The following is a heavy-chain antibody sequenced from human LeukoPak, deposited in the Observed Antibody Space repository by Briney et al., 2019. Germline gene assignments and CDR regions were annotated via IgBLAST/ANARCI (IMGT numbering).Heavy chain of an antibody. CDR2: IWYDGSNK. V-gene: IGHV3-30*02. J-gene: IGHJ4*02. Sequence: PGGSLRLSCAASGFTFSSYGMHWVRQAPGKGLEWVAVIWYDGSNKYYADSVKGRFTISRDNSKNTLYLQMNSLRAEDAAVYYCAKDRSSSWYFLGYFDYWGQGTLVSVSS. CDR1: GFTFSSYG. CDR3: AKDRSSSWYFLGYFDY. D-gene: IGHD6-13*01.